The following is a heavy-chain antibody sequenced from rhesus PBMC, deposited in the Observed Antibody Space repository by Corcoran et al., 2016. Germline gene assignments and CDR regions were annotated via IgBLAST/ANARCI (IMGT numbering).Heavy chain of an antibody. CDR3: TRDRTTNNNRFDV. J-gene: IGHJ5-1*01. CDR1: GFTFSSYD. Sequence: EVQLVESGGGLVQPGGSLRLSCAASGFTFSSYDMSWVRQAPGKGLEWVSYISYTCKTIYYADSVKGRFTISRDNAKNSLSLQMSSLRAEDTAVYYCTRDRTTNNNRFDVWGPGVLVTVSS. V-gene: IGHV3-136*01. D-gene: IGHD1-44*01. CDR2: ISYTCKTI.